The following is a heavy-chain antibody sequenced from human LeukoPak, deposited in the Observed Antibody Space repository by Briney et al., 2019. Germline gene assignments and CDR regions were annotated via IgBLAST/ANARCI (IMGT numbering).Heavy chain of an antibody. Sequence: PGGSLRLSCAASGFTLSSYNMNWVRQAPGKGLEWVSYISSRSTTIYYADSVKGRFTISRDNAKNSLYLQMNSLRAEDTAVYYCARDYSSSWSYGMDVWGQGTTVTVSS. CDR1: GFTLSSYN. V-gene: IGHV3-48*01. CDR2: ISSRSTTI. CDR3: ARDYSSSWSYGMDV. D-gene: IGHD6-13*01. J-gene: IGHJ6*02.